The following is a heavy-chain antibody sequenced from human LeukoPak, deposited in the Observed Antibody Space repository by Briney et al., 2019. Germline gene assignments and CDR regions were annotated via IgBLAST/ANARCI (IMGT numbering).Heavy chain of an antibody. CDR3: AALHNTMTTVMK. CDR1: GGSISSSSYY. J-gene: IGHJ4*02. Sequence: PSETLSLTCTVSGGSISSSSYYWGWIRQPPGKGLEWIGSIYYSGSTYYNPSLKSRVTISTDTSKNQFSLRLTSVTAADTAVHYCAALHNTMTTVMKWGQGSLVTVSS. CDR2: IYYSGST. V-gene: IGHV4-39*01. D-gene: IGHD4-11*01.